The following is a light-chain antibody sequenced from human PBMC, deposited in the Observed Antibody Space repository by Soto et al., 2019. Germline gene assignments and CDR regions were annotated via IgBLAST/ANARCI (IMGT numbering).Light chain of an antibody. CDR3: QQSLSTPWT. V-gene: IGKV1-39*01. J-gene: IGKJ1*01. Sequence: DIKMTQSPSSLSAYVGDRVTITCRASQSISSYLNWYQQKPGRAPKLLIFAASSLQSGVPSRFSGSGSGTDFTLTISSLQPEDFATYCCQQSLSTPWTFGQGTNVDI. CDR2: AAS. CDR1: QSISSY.